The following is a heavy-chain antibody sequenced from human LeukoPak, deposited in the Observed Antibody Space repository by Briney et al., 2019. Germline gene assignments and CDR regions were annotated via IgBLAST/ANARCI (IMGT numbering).Heavy chain of an antibody. CDR3: ARGHSRFLRPIYYFDY. J-gene: IGHJ4*02. V-gene: IGHV4-39*01. CDR2: IYYSGST. CDR1: GGSISSGGYY. D-gene: IGHD3-3*01. Sequence: PSQTLSLTCTVSGGSISSGGYYWGWIRQPPGKGLEWIGSIYYSGSTYYNPSLKSRVTISVDTSKNQFSLKLSSVTAADTAVYYCARGHSRFLRPIYYFDYWGQGTLVTVYS.